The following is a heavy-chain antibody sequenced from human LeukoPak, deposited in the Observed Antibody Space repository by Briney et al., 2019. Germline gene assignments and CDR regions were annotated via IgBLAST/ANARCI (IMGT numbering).Heavy chain of an antibody. CDR2: ISSSGSTI. CDR3: ARDDYYGSGYRDYYYYGMDV. V-gene: IGHV3-48*03. CDR1: GFTFSSYA. J-gene: IGHJ6*04. Sequence: GRSLRLSCAASGFTFSSYAMHWVRQAPGKGLEWVSYISSSGSTIYYADSVKGRFTISRDNAKNSLYLQMNSLRAEDTAVYYCARDDYYGSGYRDYYYYGMDVWGKGTTVTVSS. D-gene: IGHD3-10*01.